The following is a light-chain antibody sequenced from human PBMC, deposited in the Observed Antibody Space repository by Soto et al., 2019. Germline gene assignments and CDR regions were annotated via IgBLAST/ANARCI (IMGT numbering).Light chain of an antibody. CDR1: QSVGSW. CDR2: DAS. J-gene: IGKJ1*01. Sequence: DIQMTQSPSTLSASVGDRVTITCRASQSVGSWLAWYQQKPGKAPELLIFDASSLESRVPSRFSGSGSGTEFTLTITSLQLDDFATYYCQQYSRYSWTFGQGTKVEIK. V-gene: IGKV1-5*01. CDR3: QQYSRYSWT.